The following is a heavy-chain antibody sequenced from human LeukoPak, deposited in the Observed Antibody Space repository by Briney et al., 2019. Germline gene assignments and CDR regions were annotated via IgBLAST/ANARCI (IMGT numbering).Heavy chain of an antibody. CDR3: ARTYSSASIDY. CDR2: IYPGDSDT. D-gene: IGHD6-25*01. Sequence: GESLKISCKGSGYSFTSYWIGWVRQMPGKGLEWMGIIYPGDSDTRYSPSFQGQVTISADKSINTASLQWGSLKASDTAIHYCARTYSSASIDYWGQGTLVTVSS. CDR1: GYSFTSYW. J-gene: IGHJ4*02. V-gene: IGHV5-51*01.